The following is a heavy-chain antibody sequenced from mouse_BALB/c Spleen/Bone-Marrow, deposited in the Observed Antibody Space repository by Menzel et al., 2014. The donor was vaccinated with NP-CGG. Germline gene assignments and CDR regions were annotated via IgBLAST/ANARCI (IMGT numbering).Heavy chain of an antibody. CDR2: IYPGNSDT. CDR1: GYSFTSYW. J-gene: IGHJ4*01. Sequence: EVKLQESGTVLARPGASMKMSCKASGYSFTSYWMHWVKQRPGQGLEWIGAIYPGNSDTSYNQKFKGKAKLTAVTSASTAYMELSSLTNEDSAVYYCTRSGSLGAMDYWGQGTSVTVSS. D-gene: IGHD3-1*01. V-gene: IGHV1-5*01. CDR3: TRSGSLGAMDY.